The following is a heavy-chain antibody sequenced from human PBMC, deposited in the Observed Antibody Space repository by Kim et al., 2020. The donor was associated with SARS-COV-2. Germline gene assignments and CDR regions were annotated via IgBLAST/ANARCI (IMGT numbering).Heavy chain of an antibody. V-gene: IGHV4-59*01. D-gene: IGHD3-22*01. J-gene: IGHJ4*02. Sequence: PYLKSRVTISADTSKNQLSLKMSSVTAADTAVYYCATSRYYYDSSGYWGNWGQGTLVTVSS. CDR3: ATSRYYYDSSGYWGN.